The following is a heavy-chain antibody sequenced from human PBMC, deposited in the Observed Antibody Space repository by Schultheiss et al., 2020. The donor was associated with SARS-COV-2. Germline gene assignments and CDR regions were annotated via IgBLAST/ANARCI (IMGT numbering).Heavy chain of an antibody. CDR3: AREGDSQAKNYYYGMDV. CDR2: IYYSGST. J-gene: IGHJ6*02. D-gene: IGHD3-10*01. CDR1: GGSISSSSYY. Sequence: SETLSLTCTVSGGSISSSSYYWGWIRQPPGKGLEWIGSIYYSGSTYYNPSLKSRVTISVDTSKNQFSLKLSSVTAEDTAVYYCAREGDSQAKNYYYGMDVWGQGTTVTVSS. V-gene: IGHV4-39*07.